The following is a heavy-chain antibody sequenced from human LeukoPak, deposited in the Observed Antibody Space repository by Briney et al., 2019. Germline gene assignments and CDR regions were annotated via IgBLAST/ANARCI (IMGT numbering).Heavy chain of an antibody. CDR1: GFIFTNSW. CDR2: NFPADSDT. D-gene: IGHD6-6*01. V-gene: IGHV5-51*01. Sequence: GESLKISCXTSGFIFTNSWTGWVRPEPGKGLEWMGINFPADSDTRYSPSFQGQVTISADKSITTAYLQRSRLEASATAMYYCARQGVGSSSWGYWGQGTLVTVSS. CDR3: ARQGVGSSSWGY. J-gene: IGHJ4*02.